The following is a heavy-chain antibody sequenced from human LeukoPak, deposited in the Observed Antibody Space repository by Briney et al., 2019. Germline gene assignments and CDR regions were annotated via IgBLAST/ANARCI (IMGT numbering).Heavy chain of an antibody. V-gene: IGHV3-30*02. CDR2: IWYDASNK. CDR1: GISSRSYG. Sequence: GGSLRLSCAASGISSRSYGMHWVRQAPGKGLEWVTFIWYDASNKYYAESVKGRFTISRDNSRNTVFLQMNSLRAEDTAIYYCATDISTHYFGSWGQGTLVTVSS. D-gene: IGHD3-9*01. J-gene: IGHJ4*02. CDR3: ATDISTHYFGS.